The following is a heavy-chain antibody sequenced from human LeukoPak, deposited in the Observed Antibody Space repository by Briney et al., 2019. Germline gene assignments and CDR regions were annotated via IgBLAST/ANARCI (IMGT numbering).Heavy chain of an antibody. Sequence: AGSLRLSCAATGFTHDDHGMSWVRPAPGKGRDWVSGIHWHGGSTRYADSVMGRLNTSRDNDNNPLYLQINSLRGEDTALYYCAGGVIAAQLPPYDYWGQGTLVTVSS. J-gene: IGHJ4*02. D-gene: IGHD6-13*01. CDR3: AGGVIAAQLPPYDY. CDR1: GFTHDDHG. V-gene: IGHV3-20*04. CDR2: IHWHGGST.